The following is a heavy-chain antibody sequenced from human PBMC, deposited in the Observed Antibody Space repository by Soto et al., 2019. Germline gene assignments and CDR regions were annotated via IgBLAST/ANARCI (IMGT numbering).Heavy chain of an antibody. Sequence: QVQLVESGGGVVQPGRSLRLSCAASGFTFSSYGMHWVRQAPGTGLEWVAVISYDGSNKDYADSVKGRFTISRDNSKNSLYLQMNSLRDEDTAVYYCAKAVIVLGLYGMDVWGQGTTVTVSS. CDR2: ISYDGSNK. D-gene: IGHD3-22*01. J-gene: IGHJ6*02. CDR1: GFTFSSYG. CDR3: AKAVIVLGLYGMDV. V-gene: IGHV3-30*18.